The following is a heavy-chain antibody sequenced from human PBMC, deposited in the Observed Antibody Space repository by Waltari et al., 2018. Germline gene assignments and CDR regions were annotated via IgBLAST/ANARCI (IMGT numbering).Heavy chain of an antibody. J-gene: IGHJ2*01. V-gene: IGHV1-3*01. CDR1: GYTFTSYA. D-gene: IGHD1-26*01. CDR3: ARDDLSGSYVRRYFDL. CDR2: INAGNGNT. Sequence: QVQLVQSGAEVKKPGASVKVSCKASGYTFTSYAMHWVRQAPGQRLEWMGWINAGNGNTKDSQKFQGRVTITRDTSASTADVELSSLRSEDTAVYYCARDDLSGSYVRRYFDLWGRGTLVTVSS.